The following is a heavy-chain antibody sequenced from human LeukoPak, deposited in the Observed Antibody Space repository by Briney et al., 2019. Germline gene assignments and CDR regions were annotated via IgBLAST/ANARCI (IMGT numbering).Heavy chain of an antibody. Sequence: KTSETLTLTCTVSGGSISSGSQHWGCFRQSPGKGLEWIGSLYYSRTTYYNPSLNSRVAISVVTSKNQFSLQLNSVTAADTAVYYCARHDGRGGNTMGALDSWGQGSLVTVSS. CDR3: ARHDGRGGNTMGALDS. CDR1: GGSISSGSQH. D-gene: IGHD3-3*01. J-gene: IGHJ4*02. V-gene: IGHV4-39*01. CDR2: LYYSRTT.